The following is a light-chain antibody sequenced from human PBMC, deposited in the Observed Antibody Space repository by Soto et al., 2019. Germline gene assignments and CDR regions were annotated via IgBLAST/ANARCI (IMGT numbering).Light chain of an antibody. J-gene: IGKJ1*01. Sequence: TQSPSSLSASEGDRVTITCRASQDIRNDLAWYQQRPGQAPHLLIFAAFNLQSGVPSRFSGGGSGTHFTLTISGLQPDDFANYYCLQYDNLPWTFGQGTKVDI. CDR1: QDIRND. V-gene: IGKV1-6*01. CDR2: AAF. CDR3: LQYDNLPWT.